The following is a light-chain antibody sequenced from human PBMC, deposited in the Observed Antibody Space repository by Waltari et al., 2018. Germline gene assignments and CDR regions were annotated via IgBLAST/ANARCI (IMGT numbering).Light chain of an antibody. CDR3: QQRSDWLLT. J-gene: IGKJ4*01. V-gene: IGKV3-11*01. CDR2: DAS. CDR1: QCGSSY. Sequence: EIVLTQSPASLSLYPGERATLSCRACQCGSSYLAWYQHKSGKAPRLPIYDASNRATGIPARFSGGGSGTDFTLTISSLEPEDFAVYYCQQRSDWLLTFGGGTKVEIK.